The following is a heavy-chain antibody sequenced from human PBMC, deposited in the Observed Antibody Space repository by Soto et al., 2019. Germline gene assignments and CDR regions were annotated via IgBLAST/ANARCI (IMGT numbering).Heavy chain of an antibody. CDR3: ARGVTVFGLVSRFWFDP. D-gene: IGHD3-3*01. V-gene: IGHV3-23*01. Sequence: PGGSLRLSCAASGFTFSAYAMTWVRQAPEKGLEWVSAVTKSGNTYDGDSVKGRFTISIDTSRNQFSLRLNSLTAADRAVYFCARGVTVFGLVSRFWFDPWGQGTVVTVSS. CDR1: GFTFSAYA. J-gene: IGHJ5*02. CDR2: VTKSGNT.